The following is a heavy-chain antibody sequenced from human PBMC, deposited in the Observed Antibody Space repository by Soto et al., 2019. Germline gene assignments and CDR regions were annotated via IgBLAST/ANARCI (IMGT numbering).Heavy chain of an antibody. J-gene: IGHJ4*02. CDR3: ARRYGYSFDY. V-gene: IGHV4-59*08. Sequence: QVQLQESGPGLVKPSETLSLTCTVSGGSNSSYYWSWIRQPPGKGLEWNGYIYYSGSTNYNPSLKSRVTISVDTSKNQFSLKLSSVTAADTAVYYCARRYGYSFDYWGQGTLVTVSS. D-gene: IGHD1-1*01. CDR2: IYYSGST. CDR1: GGSNSSYY.